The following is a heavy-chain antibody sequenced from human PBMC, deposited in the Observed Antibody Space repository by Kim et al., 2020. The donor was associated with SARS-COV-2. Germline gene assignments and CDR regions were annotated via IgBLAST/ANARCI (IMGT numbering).Heavy chain of an antibody. J-gene: IGHJ4*02. Sequence: GGSLRLSCAASGFTFSSYGMHWVRQAPGKGLEWVAVISYDGSNKYYADSVKGRFTISRDNSKNTLYLQMNSLRAEDTAVYYCAKDRPNCSSTSCYVDYFDYWGQGTLVTVSS. V-gene: IGHV3-30*18. CDR2: ISYDGSNK. CDR1: GFTFSSYG. D-gene: IGHD2-2*01. CDR3: AKDRPNCSSTSCYVDYFDY.